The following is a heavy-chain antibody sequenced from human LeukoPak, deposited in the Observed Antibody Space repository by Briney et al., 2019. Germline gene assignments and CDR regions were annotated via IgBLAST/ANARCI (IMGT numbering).Heavy chain of an antibody. J-gene: IGHJ4*02. D-gene: IGHD3-10*01. CDR1: GYTFTGYY. CDR2: INPNSSGT. V-gene: IGHV1-2*02. CDR3: ACRGAYGSGNYILWDY. Sequence: ASVKVSCKASGYTFTGYYMHWVRQAPGQGLEWMGWINPNSSGTNYAQKFQGRVTMTRDTSISTAYMELSRLRSDDTAVYYCACRGAYGSGNYILWDYWGQGTLVTVSS.